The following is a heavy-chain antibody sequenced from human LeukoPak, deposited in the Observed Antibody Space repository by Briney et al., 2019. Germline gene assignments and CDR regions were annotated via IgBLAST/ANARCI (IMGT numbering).Heavy chain of an antibody. D-gene: IGHD6-13*01. V-gene: IGHV4-59*01. CDR1: GGSISSYY. J-gene: IGHJ3*02. Sequence: SETLSLTCTVSGGSISSYYWSWIRQPPGKGLEWIGYIYYSGSTNYNPSLKSRVTISVDTSKNQFSLKLSSVTAADTAVYYCARVHPTGIAAAAGAFDIWGQGTMVTVSS. CDR3: ARVHPTGIAAAAGAFDI. CDR2: IYYSGST.